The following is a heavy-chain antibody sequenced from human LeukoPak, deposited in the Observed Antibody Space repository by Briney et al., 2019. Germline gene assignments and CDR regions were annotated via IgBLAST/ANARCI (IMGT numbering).Heavy chain of an antibody. D-gene: IGHD3-16*01. J-gene: IGHJ4*02. Sequence: GGSLRLSCAASGFTVSSNYMSWIRQAPGKGLEWVSVIYSGGSTYYADSVKGRFTISRDNAKNSLYLQMNSLRAEDTAVYYCAYMGDIDYWGQGTLVTVSS. CDR1: GFTVSSNY. CDR3: AYMGDIDY. CDR2: IYSGGST. V-gene: IGHV3-53*01.